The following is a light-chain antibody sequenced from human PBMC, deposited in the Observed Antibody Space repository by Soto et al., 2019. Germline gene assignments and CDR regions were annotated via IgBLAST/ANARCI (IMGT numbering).Light chain of an antibody. Sequence: QSVLTQPPSVSGAPGQRVTISCTGNNSNIGAGYDVHWYQQLPATAPKLVIYGDINRPSGVPDRFSGSRSGTSASLAITGLQPEDEADYYCQSYDSSLSASVFGGGTKLTVL. J-gene: IGLJ2*01. CDR2: GDI. V-gene: IGLV1-40*01. CDR1: NSNIGAGYD. CDR3: QSYDSSLSASV.